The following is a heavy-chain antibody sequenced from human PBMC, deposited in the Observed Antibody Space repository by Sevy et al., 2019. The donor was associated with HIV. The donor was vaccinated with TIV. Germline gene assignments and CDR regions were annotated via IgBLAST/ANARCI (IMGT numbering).Heavy chain of an antibody. CDR3: AREDGVSAFDI. CDR1: GGSISSGNYY. J-gene: IGHJ3*02. Sequence: SETLSLTCTVSGGSISSGNYYWSWIRQPAGKGLEWIGRLFTSGSTNYNPPLKSRVTISVDRSNNQFSLRLSSVTAADTAVYYCAREDGVSAFDIWGQGTMVTVS. CDR2: LFTSGST. V-gene: IGHV4-61*02.